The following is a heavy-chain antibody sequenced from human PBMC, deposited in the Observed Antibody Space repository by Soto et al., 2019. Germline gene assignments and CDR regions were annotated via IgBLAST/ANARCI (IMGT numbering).Heavy chain of an antibody. J-gene: IGHJ4*02. Sequence: PGGSLRLSCTSSRFTVSNTFFSLVRQAPGKGLEWVSAIFGGGDTYYSDSVKGRFTISRDSSRNTLYLQMTSLTAEDTAVYYCARHSIQAGLFDSWGQGTLVTVS. CDR3: ARHSIQAGLFDS. V-gene: IGHV3-66*04. CDR2: IFGGGDT. D-gene: IGHD2-2*02. CDR1: RFTVSNTF.